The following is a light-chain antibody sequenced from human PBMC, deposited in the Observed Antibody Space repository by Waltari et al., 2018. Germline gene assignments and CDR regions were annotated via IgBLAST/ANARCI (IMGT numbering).Light chain of an antibody. CDR3: ATWDDSLNGWV. V-gene: IGLV1-44*01. J-gene: IGLJ3*02. Sequence: QSVVTQPPSASGTPGQTVTISCSGSDPNIRSNAVSWYQQVPGAAPKPLIYNNYQRPSGASDRFAASRFGTSATLAISGLQSEDEAVYYCATWDDSLNGWVFGGGTKLTVL. CDR2: NNY. CDR1: DPNIRSNA.